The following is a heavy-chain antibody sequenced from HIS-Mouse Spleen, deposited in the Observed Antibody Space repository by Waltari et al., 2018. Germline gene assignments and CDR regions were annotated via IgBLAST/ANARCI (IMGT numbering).Heavy chain of an antibody. CDR3: AREIPYSSSWYDWYFDL. CDR1: GGSISSSSYD. V-gene: IGHV4-39*07. D-gene: IGHD6-13*01. Sequence: QLQLQESGSGLVKPSETLSLTCTVTGGSISSSSYDWGGICQRPGKGLEWIGSIYYSGITYYNPSLKSRVTISVDTSKNQFSLKLSSVTAADTAVYYCAREIPYSSSWYDWYFDLWGRGTLVTVSS. CDR2: IYYSGIT. J-gene: IGHJ2*01.